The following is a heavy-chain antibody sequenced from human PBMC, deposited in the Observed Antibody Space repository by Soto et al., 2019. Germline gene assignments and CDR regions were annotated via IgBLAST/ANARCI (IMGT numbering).Heavy chain of an antibody. V-gene: IGHV3-53*01. J-gene: IGHJ4*02. CDR2: IYSGGST. CDR3: ARDPHDYGHYGGLDY. D-gene: IGHD4-17*01. Sequence: EVQLVESGGGLIQPGGSLRLSCAASGFTISNNYMNWVRQAPGKGLEWVSVIYSGGSTYYADSVKGRFTISRDNSKNTLYLQMNSPRAEDTAVYYCARDPHDYGHYGGLDYWGQGTLVTVSS. CDR1: GFTISNNY.